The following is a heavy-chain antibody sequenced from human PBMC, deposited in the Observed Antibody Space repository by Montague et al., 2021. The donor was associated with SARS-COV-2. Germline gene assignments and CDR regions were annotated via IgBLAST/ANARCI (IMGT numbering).Heavy chain of an antibody. Sequence: SETLSLTCGVSGGSLGGYHWSWIRQPPGKGLEWIGEIGPSGSTNXXPSLKSRVIISLDTSKNQFSLKLSSVTAADTAVYYCARGLIDITMMVVVFTGASLYFDYWGQGILVTVSS. J-gene: IGHJ4*02. V-gene: IGHV4-34*01. CDR2: IGPSGST. CDR3: ARGLIDITMMVVVFTGASLYFDY. D-gene: IGHD3-22*01. CDR1: GGSLGGYH.